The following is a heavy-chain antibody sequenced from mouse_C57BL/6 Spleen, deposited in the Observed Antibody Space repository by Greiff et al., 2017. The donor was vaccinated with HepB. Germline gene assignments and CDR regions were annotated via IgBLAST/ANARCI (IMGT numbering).Heavy chain of an antibody. Sequence: EVNLVESGGGLVKPGGSLKLSCAASGFTFSSYTMSWVRQTPEKRLEWVATISGGGGNTYYPDSVKGRFTISRDNAKNTLYLQMSSLRSEDTALYYCARRGDSNPFAYWGQGTLVTVSA. CDR3: ARRGDSNPFAY. CDR2: ISGGGGNT. D-gene: IGHD2-5*01. J-gene: IGHJ3*01. V-gene: IGHV5-9*01. CDR1: GFTFSSYT.